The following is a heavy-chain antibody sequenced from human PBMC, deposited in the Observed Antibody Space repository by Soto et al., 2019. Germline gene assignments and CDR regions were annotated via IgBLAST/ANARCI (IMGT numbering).Heavy chain of an antibody. CDR3: ARGTIPTLYSGSYYPEYYFDY. CDR2: INPNSGGT. D-gene: IGHD1-26*01. J-gene: IGHJ4*02. Sequence: ASVKVSCKASGYTFTGYYMHWVRQAPGQGLEWMGWINPNSGGTNYAQKFQGWVTMTRDTSISTAYMEPSRLRSDDTAVYYCARGTIPTLYSGSYYPEYYFDYWGQGTLVTVSS. CDR1: GYTFTGYY. V-gene: IGHV1-2*04.